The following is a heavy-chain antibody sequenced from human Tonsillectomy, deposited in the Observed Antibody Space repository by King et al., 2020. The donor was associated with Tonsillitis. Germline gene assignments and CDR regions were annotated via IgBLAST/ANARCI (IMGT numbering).Heavy chain of an antibody. Sequence: QVQLQQWGAGLLKPSETLSLTCAVYGGSFSGYYWSWIRQPPGKGLEWIGEINHSGSTNYNPSLKSRVTISVDTSKNQFSLKLSSVTAADTAVYYCARGLDRYGSGSNPPFWGKETRVTVSS. CDR2: INHSGST. CDR1: GGSFSGYY. J-gene: IGHJ4*02. CDR3: ARGLDRYGSGSNPPF. V-gene: IGHV4-34*01. D-gene: IGHD3-10*01.